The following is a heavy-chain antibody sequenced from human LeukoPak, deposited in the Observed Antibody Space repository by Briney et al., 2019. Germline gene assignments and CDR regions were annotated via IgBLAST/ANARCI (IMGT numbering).Heavy chain of an antibody. Sequence: GVSLRLSCTGSGFTFGDYAMTWVRQAPGKGLEWVGFIRSKTYGGTPEYAASVKGRFNISRDDSKSIAYLQMNSLKIEDTAVYYCARDQTPYYWGQGTLVTVSP. J-gene: IGHJ4*02. CDR1: GFTFGDYA. CDR2: IRSKTYGGTP. V-gene: IGHV3-49*04. CDR3: ARDQTPYY.